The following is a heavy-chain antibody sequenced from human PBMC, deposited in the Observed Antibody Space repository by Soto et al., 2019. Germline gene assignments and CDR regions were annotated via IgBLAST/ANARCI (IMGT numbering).Heavy chain of an antibody. V-gene: IGHV3-21*01. J-gene: IGHJ4*02. CDR2: ISSSSSYI. CDR3: AREQPGYSYGCGLGY. CDR1: GFTFSSYS. D-gene: IGHD5-18*01. Sequence: EVQLVESGGGLVKPGGSLRLSCAASGFTFSSYSMNWVRQAPGKGLEWVSSISSSSSYIYYADSVKGRFTISRDNAKNSLYLQMNSLRAEDTAVYYCAREQPGYSYGCGLGYWGQGTLVTVSS.